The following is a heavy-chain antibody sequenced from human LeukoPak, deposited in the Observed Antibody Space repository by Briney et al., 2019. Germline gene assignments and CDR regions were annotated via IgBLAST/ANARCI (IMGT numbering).Heavy chain of an antibody. V-gene: IGHV1-69*04. D-gene: IGHD2-15*01. CDR3: ASSRVVAAYLFDY. CDR2: IIPILGIA. CDR1: GGTFSSYA. Sequence: ASVKVSCKASGGTFSSYANSWVRQAPGQGLEWMGRIIPILGIANYAQKFQGRVTITADKSTSTAYMELSSLRSEDTAVYYCASSRVVAAYLFDYWGQGTLVTVSS. J-gene: IGHJ4*02.